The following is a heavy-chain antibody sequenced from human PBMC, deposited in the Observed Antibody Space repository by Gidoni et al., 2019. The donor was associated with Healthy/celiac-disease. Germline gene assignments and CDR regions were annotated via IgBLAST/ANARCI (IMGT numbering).Heavy chain of an antibody. CDR3: ARAIVGATSDP. Sequence: QVQLQESGPGLVKPSETLSLTCAVSGYSISSGYYWGWIRQPPGKGLEWIGSIYHSGSTYYNPSLKSRVTISVDTSKNQFSLKLSSVTAADTAVYYCARAIVGATSDPWGQGTLVTVSS. V-gene: IGHV4-38-2*01. CDR1: GYSISSGYY. D-gene: IGHD1-26*01. J-gene: IGHJ5*02. CDR2: IYHSGST.